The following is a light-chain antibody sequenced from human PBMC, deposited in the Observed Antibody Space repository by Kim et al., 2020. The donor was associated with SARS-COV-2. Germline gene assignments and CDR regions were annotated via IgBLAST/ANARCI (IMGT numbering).Light chain of an antibody. V-gene: IGLV2-11*01. Sequence: GQSITISCTGTSSDLGDYDYVSWYQQHPGKAPKLMIYDVTKRPSGVPDRFSGSKSGNTASLIISGLQAEDEADYYCSSYAGSYTVVLGGGTQLTVL. CDR3: SSYAGSYTVV. CDR1: SSDLGDYDY. J-gene: IGLJ2*01. CDR2: DVT.